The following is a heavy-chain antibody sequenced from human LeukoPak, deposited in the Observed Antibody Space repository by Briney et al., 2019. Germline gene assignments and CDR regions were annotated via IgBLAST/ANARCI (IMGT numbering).Heavy chain of an antibody. CDR3: ARYRHLGY. Sequence: GGSMILSCADSVFNFSGYWIYWVRQAPWKGLEWVGNINQNGGEKYVDSVKGRFTISRDNGKNSLYLQMNSLRAEDTAVYYCARYRHLGYWGQGTLVTVSS. V-gene: IGHV3-7*01. CDR2: INQNGGEK. CDR1: VFNFSGYW. J-gene: IGHJ4*02.